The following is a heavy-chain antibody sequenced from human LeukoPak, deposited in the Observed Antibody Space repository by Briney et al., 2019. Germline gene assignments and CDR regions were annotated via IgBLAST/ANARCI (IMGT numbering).Heavy chain of an antibody. J-gene: IGHJ3*02. CDR2: IRYDGINK. D-gene: IGHD3-3*01. Sequence: GGSLRLSCAASGFTFSSYGMDWVRQAPGKGLEWVAFIRYDGINKYYVDSVKGRFTISRDNSKNTLYLQMNSLRPEDTTVFYCAKLEDSNPPDGSGIDIWGQGTMVTVSS. CDR1: GFTFSSYG. V-gene: IGHV3-30*02. CDR3: AKLEDSNPPDGSGIDI.